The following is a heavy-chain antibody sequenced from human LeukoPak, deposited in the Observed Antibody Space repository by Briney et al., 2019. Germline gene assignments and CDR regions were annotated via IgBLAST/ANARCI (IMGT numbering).Heavy chain of an antibody. Sequence: PSETLSLTCTVSGDSISSTSYYWGWIRQPPGKGLEWIGSIYYSGSTYYNASLQSRVTISIDMSKNEFSLRLNSVTAADTAMYYCAKSGGYGLIDYWGQGTLVTVSS. J-gene: IGHJ4*02. D-gene: IGHD1-26*01. CDR2: IYYSGST. CDR3: AKSGGYGLIDY. V-gene: IGHV4-39*01. CDR1: GDSISSTSYY.